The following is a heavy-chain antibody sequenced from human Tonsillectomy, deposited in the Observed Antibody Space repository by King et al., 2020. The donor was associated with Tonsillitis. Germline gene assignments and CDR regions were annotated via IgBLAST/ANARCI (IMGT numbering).Heavy chain of an antibody. CDR2: IRYDGSNK. CDR1: GFTFSSYG. Sequence: VQLVESGGGVVQPGGSLRLSCAASGFTFSSYGMHWVRQDPGKGLEWVAFIRYDGSNKYYADSVKGRFTISRDNSKNTLYLQMNSLRAEDTAVYYCAKEGHYYGSGSYVDGWGQGTTVTVSS. J-gene: IGHJ6*02. V-gene: IGHV3-30*02. CDR3: AKEGHYYGSGSYVDG. D-gene: IGHD3-10*01.